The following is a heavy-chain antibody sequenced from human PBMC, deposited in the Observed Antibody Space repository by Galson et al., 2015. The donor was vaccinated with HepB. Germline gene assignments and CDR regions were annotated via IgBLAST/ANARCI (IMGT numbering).Heavy chain of an antibody. D-gene: IGHD2-2*01. V-gene: IGHV3-64D*06. J-gene: IGHJ6*02. CDR1: GFTFSNYA. CDR2: ISSDGGST. CDR3: VKDQGIVLLPTATVLSYGMDV. Sequence: SLRLSCAASGFTFSNYAMHWVRQAPGKGLEYVSAISSDGGSTYYADSVKGRFSISRDNSKNTVYLQMSSLRAEDTAIYYCVKDQGIVLLPTATVLSYGMDVWGQGTTVTVSS.